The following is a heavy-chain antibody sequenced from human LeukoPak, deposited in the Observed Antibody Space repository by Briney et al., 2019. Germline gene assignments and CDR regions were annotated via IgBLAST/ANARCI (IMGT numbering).Heavy chain of an antibody. CDR1: GFTVSSNY. J-gene: IGHJ6*02. CDR3: ARRDVLRFLEWPKGWDV. V-gene: IGHV3-66*01. D-gene: IGHD3-3*01. Sequence: AGGSLRLSCAASGFTVSSNYMSWVRQAPGKGLEWISVIYSGGSTYYADSVKGRFTISRDNSKNTLYLQMNSLRAEDTAVYYCARRDVLRFLEWPKGWDVWGQGTTVTVSS. CDR2: IYSGGST.